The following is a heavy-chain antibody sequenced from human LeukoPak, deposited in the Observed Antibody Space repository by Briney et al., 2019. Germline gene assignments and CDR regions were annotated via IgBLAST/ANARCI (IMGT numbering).Heavy chain of an antibody. CDR1: GGSISSSSCY. V-gene: IGHV4-39*01. D-gene: IGHD3-22*01. Sequence: SETLSLTCTVSGGSISSSSCYWGWIRQPPGMGLEWIGSIYYSGSTYYNPSLKSRVTISVDTSKNQFSLKVSSVAAADTAVYYCARYESSAYGIDVWGRGTLVTVSS. CDR2: IYYSGST. J-gene: IGHJ2*01. CDR3: ARYESSAYGIDV.